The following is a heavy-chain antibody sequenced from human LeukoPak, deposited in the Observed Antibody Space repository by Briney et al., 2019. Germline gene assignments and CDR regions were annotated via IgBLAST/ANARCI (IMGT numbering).Heavy chain of an antibody. Sequence: SETLSLTCAVYSGSFSGYYWSWIRQPPGKGLEWIGEINHSGSTNYNPSLKSRVTISVDTSKNQFSLKLSSVTAADTAVYYCARGPRWLHPGGFDYWGQGTLVTVSS. CDR1: SGSFSGYY. D-gene: IGHD5-24*01. CDR3: ARGPRWLHPGGFDY. V-gene: IGHV4-34*01. J-gene: IGHJ4*02. CDR2: INHSGST.